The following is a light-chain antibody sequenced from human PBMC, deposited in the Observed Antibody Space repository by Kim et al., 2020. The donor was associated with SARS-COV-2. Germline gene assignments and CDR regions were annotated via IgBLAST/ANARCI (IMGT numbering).Light chain of an antibody. CDR1: SLRSYD. CDR2: GKN. V-gene: IGLV3-19*01. J-gene: IGLJ3*02. CDR3: NSRDSSGNHWV. Sequence: ALGQTVRITCKGDSLRSYDASWYQQKPGQAPVLVIYGKNNRPSGIPDRFSGSSSGNTASLTITGAQAEDEADYYCNSRDSSGNHWVFGGGTKLTVL.